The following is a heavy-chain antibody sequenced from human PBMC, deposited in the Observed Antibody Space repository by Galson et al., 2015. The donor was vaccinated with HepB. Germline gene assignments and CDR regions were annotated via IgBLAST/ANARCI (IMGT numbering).Heavy chain of an antibody. V-gene: IGHV1-18*04. CDR2: ISAYNGNT. CDR1: GYTFTSYG. CDR3: ARVRQQLVRVAFDI. Sequence: SVKVSCKASGYTFTSYGISWVRQAPGQGLEWMGWISAYNGNTNYAQKLQGRVTMTTDTSTSTAYMELRSLRSDDTAVYYCARVRQQLVRVAFDIWGQGTMVTVSS. J-gene: IGHJ3*02. D-gene: IGHD6-13*01.